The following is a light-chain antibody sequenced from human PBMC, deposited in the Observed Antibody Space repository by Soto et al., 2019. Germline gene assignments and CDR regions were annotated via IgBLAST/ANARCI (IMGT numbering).Light chain of an antibody. CDR2: DVS. J-gene: IGLJ1*01. CDR1: SSDVGGYKY. V-gene: IGLV2-14*01. CDR3: SSYTSSSSYV. Sequence: QSVLTQPASVSGSPGQSIAISCTGTSSDVGGYKYVSWYQQYPGKAPKLMIYDVSNRPSGVSDRFSGSKSGNTASLIISGLQSEDEADYYCSSYTSSSSYVFGTGTKVTVL.